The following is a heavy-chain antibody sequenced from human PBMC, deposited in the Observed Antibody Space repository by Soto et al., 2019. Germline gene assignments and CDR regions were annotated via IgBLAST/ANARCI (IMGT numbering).Heavy chain of an antibody. Sequence: QVQLVQSGAEVKEPGASVRVFCKASGYTFINYDIHWVRQAPGQGLEWMGWMNPKSGNTGYGQKFEGRVTMTRTTSISTAYMEMSSLRSEDTAVYYCANSPSRVEQTDSVGGWCASWGKGTLVTVSS. CDR3: ANSPSRVEQTDSVGGWCAS. D-gene: IGHD3-16*01. CDR1: GYTFINYD. CDR2: MNPKSGNT. J-gene: IGHJ5*01. V-gene: IGHV1-8*01.